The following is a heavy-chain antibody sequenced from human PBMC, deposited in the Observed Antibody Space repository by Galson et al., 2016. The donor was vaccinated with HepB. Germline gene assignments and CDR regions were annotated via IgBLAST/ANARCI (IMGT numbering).Heavy chain of an antibody. CDR2: IYWDDEK. V-gene: IGHV2-5*02. CDR1: GFSLSTSGVG. D-gene: IGHD3-22*01. Sequence: PALVKPTQTLTLTCTFSGFSLSTSGVGVGWIRQPPGKALEWLALIYWDDEKRYSPSLKSRLTITGDPSKNQVALTVTNVDPADTATYYCARAYYYDSSGYYLGYFDYWGQGTLVPVSS. J-gene: IGHJ4*02. CDR3: ARAYYYDSSGYYLGYFDY.